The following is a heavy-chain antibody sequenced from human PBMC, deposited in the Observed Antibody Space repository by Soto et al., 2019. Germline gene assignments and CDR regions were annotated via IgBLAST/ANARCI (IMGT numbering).Heavy chain of an antibody. CDR3: ARVRPYCSGGSCYSWDY. D-gene: IGHD2-15*01. Sequence: EVQLVESGGGLVQPGGSLRLSCAASGFTVSSNYMSWVRQAPGKGLEWVSVIYSGGSTYYADSVKGRFTISRDNSKNPLYRQMNSLRAEDTAVYYCARVRPYCSGGSCYSWDYWGQGTLVTVSS. CDR1: GFTVSSNY. CDR2: IYSGGST. V-gene: IGHV3-66*01. J-gene: IGHJ4*02.